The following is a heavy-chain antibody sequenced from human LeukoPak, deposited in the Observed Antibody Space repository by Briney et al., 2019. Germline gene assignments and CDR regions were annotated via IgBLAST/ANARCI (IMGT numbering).Heavy chain of an antibody. V-gene: IGHV1-69*13. J-gene: IGHJ5*02. CDR2: ITPIFGTA. Sequence: SVTVSCKASGGTFSSYVISWVRQAPGQGLEWMGGITPIFGTAKYAQKFQGRVSITADESTSTAYMELSSLRSEDTAVYYCARVGDDIVAGGSWFDPWGQGTLVTVSS. CDR1: GGTFSSYV. CDR3: ARVGDDIVAGGSWFDP. D-gene: IGHD5-12*01.